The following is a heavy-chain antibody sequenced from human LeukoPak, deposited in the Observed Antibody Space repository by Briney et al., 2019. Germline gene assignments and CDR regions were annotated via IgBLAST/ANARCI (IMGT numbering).Heavy chain of an antibody. Sequence: GRSLRLSCAASGFTFDDYAMHWVRQAPGKGLEWVSGISWNSGSIGYADSVKGRFTISRDNAKNSLYLQMNSLRAEDMALYYCARDLRSSGYYAFDYWGQGTLVPVSS. J-gene: IGHJ4*02. D-gene: IGHD3-22*01. CDR1: GFTFDDYA. V-gene: IGHV3-9*03. CDR3: ARDLRSSGYYAFDY. CDR2: ISWNSGSI.